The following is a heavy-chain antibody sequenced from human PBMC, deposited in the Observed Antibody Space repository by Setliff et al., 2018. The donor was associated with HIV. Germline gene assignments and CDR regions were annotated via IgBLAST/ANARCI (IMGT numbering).Heavy chain of an antibody. Sequence: GGSLRLSCAASGFTFSSYAMSWVRQAPGKGLEWVSAIISSGGTTYYADSVKGRFTISRDNSKNTLYLQMNSLRAEDTAVYYCAKDVLYYYDSSGYYGFDYWGQGTLVTVSS. J-gene: IGHJ4*02. V-gene: IGHV3-23*01. D-gene: IGHD3-22*01. CDR2: IISSGGTT. CDR3: AKDVLYYYDSSGYYGFDY. CDR1: GFTFSSYA.